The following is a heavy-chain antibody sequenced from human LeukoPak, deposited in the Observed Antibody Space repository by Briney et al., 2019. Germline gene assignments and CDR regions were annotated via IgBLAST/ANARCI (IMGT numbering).Heavy chain of an antibody. CDR2: IYYSGPT. J-gene: IGHJ4*02. V-gene: IGHV4-39*07. CDR1: GGSISTNLYY. Sequence: SETLSLTCSVSGGSISTNLYYWGWIHQPPGKGLEWIGAIYYSGPTYYIPSLKSRVTISVDTSKNQFSLKLSSVTAADTAVYYCVRDVPSGLFDFWGQGTLVTVSS. D-gene: IGHD3-10*01. CDR3: VRDVPSGLFDF.